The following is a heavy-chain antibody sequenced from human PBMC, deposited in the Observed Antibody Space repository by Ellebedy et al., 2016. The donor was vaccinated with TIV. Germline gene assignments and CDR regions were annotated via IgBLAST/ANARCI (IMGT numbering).Heavy chain of an antibody. V-gene: IGHV4-30-4*01. CDR3: ARSGGYYPFGY. CDR1: GGSISSGDYY. CDR2: IYYSGST. D-gene: IGHD3-3*01. J-gene: IGHJ4*02. Sequence: SETLSLXXTVSGGSISSGDYYWSWIRQPPGKGLEWIGYIYYSGSTYYNPSLKSRVTISVDTSKNQFSLKLSSVTAADTAVYYCARSGGYYPFGYWGQGTLVTVSS.